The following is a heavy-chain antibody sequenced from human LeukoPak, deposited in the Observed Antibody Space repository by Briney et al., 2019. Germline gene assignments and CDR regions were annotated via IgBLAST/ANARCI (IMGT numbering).Heavy chain of an antibody. CDR1: GYSFTSYW. V-gene: IGHV5-51*01. CDR2: IYPGDSDT. D-gene: IGHD3-10*01. J-gene: IGHJ4*02. CDR3: ARREFGMVRGVANFDY. Sequence: GESLKISCKGSGYSFTSYWIGWVRQMPGKGLEGMGSIYPGDSDTRYSPSFQGQVTISADKSISTAYLQWSSLKASDTAMYYCARREFGMVRGVANFDYWGQGTLVTVSS.